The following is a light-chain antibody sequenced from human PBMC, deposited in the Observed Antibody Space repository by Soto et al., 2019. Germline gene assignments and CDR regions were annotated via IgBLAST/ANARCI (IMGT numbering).Light chain of an antibody. CDR1: PSVDSTY. V-gene: IGKV3-20*01. CDR2: GAS. Sequence: ETVLTQSPGTLSLSPGERATLSCRVSPSVDSTYLTWYQQKPGQAPRLLIYGASGRATGIPDRFSGSGSGTDFTLTISRLEPEDFAVYFCQHYDSFRTFGQGTKVEIK. CDR3: QHYDSFRT. J-gene: IGKJ1*01.